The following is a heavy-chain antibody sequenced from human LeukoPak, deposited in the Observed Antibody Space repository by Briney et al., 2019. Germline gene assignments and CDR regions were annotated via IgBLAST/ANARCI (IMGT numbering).Heavy chain of an antibody. CDR2: IIPIFGTV. CDR3: ARRNSYYDFWSGSQTDAFDI. D-gene: IGHD3-3*01. V-gene: IGHV1-69*06. Sequence: ASVKVSCKASGGTFSSYAISWVRQAPGQGLEWMGGIIPIFGTVNYAQKFQGRVTITADKSTSTAYMELSSLRSEDTAVYYRARRNSYYDFWSGSQTDAFDIWGQGTMVTVSS. J-gene: IGHJ3*02. CDR1: GGTFSSYA.